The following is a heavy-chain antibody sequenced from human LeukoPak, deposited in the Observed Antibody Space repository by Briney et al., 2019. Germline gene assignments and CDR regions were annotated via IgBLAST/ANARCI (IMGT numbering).Heavy chain of an antibody. D-gene: IGHD1-26*01. CDR3: ARESYYFDY. J-gene: IGHJ4*02. CDR2: IYHSGST. V-gene: IGHV4-38-2*02. Sequence: SETLSLTCTVSGYSISSGYYWGWIRQPPGKGLEWIGSIYHSGSTYYNPSLKSRVTISVDTSKNQFSLKLSSVTAADTAVYYCARESYYFDYWGQGTLVTVSS. CDR1: GYSISSGYY.